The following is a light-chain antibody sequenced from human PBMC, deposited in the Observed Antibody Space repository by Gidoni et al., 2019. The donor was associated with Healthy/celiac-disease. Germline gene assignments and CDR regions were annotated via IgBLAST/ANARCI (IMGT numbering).Light chain of an antibody. J-gene: IGLJ2*01. CDR1: KVGDKY. Sequence: YELTQPPSVSVSPGPTASITCSGDKVGDKYACWYQKKTGQSPVLVIYQDSKRPSGIPERFSGSNSGNTATLTISGTQAMDEADYYCQAWDSSIVVFGGGTKLTVL. V-gene: IGLV3-1*01. CDR3: QAWDSSIVV. CDR2: QDS.